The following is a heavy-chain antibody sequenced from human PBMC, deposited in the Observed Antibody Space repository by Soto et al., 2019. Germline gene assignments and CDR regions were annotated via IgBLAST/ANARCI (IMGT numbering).Heavy chain of an antibody. Sequence: QVQLVESGGGVVQPGRSLRLSCAASGFTFSSYAMHWVRQAPGKGLEWVAVISYDGGKNYYADSVKGRFTISRDNSKNTLYLQTNSLRAEDTAVFYCARDRSSRSSLLNGIDVWGQGTTVIVS. D-gene: IGHD6-6*01. V-gene: IGHV3-30-3*01. CDR2: ISYDGGKN. CDR3: ARDRSSRSSLLNGIDV. J-gene: IGHJ6*02. CDR1: GFTFSSYA.